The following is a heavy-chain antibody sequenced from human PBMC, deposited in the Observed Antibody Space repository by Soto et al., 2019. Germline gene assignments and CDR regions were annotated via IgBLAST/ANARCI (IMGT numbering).Heavy chain of an antibody. J-gene: IGHJ3*02. V-gene: IGHV1-45*02. D-gene: IGHD4-17*01. Sequence: SVKVSCKASGYTFTYRYLHWVRQAPGQALEWMGWITPFNGNTNYAQKFQDIVTITRDRSMSTAYMELSSLRSEDTAMYYCARLPIAHYAEYDAFDILGQGTMMTVSS. CDR2: ITPFNGNT. CDR1: GYTFTYRY. CDR3: ARLPIAHYAEYDAFDI.